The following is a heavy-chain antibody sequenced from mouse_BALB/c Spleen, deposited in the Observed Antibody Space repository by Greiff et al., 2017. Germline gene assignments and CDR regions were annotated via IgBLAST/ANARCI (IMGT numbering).Heavy chain of an antibody. CDR3: ARDDGGFITTATIAY. J-gene: IGHJ3*01. V-gene: IGHV2-9*02. Sequence: QVQLKESGPGLVAPSQSLSITCTVSGFSLTSYGVHWVRQPPGKGLEWLGVIWAGGSTNYNSALMSRLSISKDNSKSQVFLKMNSLQTDDTAMYYCARDDGGFITTATIAYWGQGTLVTVSA. D-gene: IGHD1-2*01. CDR1: GFSLTSYG. CDR2: IWAGGST.